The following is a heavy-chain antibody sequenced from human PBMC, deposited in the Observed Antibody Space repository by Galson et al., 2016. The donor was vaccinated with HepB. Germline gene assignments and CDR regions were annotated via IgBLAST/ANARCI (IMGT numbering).Heavy chain of an antibody. Sequence: SETLSLTCTVSGGSISSSSYYWGCIRQPPGKGLEWIGSIYYSGSTYYNPSLKGRVTISVDTSKNQFSLKLSSVTAADTAVYYCAGHLRGGYGMDVWGQGTTVTVSS. D-gene: IGHD3-10*01. CDR3: AGHLRGGYGMDV. V-gene: IGHV4-39*01. J-gene: IGHJ6*02. CDR2: IYYSGST. CDR1: GGSISSSSYY.